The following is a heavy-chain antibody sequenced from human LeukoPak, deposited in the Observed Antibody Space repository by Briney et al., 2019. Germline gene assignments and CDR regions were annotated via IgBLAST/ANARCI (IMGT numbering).Heavy chain of an antibody. CDR2: INPKSGDT. CDR3: GRGIQSFDP. V-gene: IGHV1-2*06. CDR1: GYTFTAYY. Sequence: ASVKVSCKASGYTFTAYYMHWVRQAPGQGREWMGRINPKSGDTNYAQKFQDRVTMTRDTSMSTAYMEISRLRYDDTAVYYCGRGIQSFDPWGQGTLVTVSS. J-gene: IGHJ5*02.